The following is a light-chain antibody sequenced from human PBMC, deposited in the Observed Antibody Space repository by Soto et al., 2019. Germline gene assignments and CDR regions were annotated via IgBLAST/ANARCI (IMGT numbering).Light chain of an antibody. J-gene: IGKJ1*01. V-gene: IGKV1-5*03. CDR3: QQYKSYWT. CDR1: QTIGSW. Sequence: IQLTQSPSTLSGSVGDRVTLTWRASQTIGSWLAWYQQKPGKAPKLLILKASTLESGVPSRLSGSGSGTEFALTISSMQADDSATYYCQQYKSYWTFGQGTKVDI. CDR2: KAS.